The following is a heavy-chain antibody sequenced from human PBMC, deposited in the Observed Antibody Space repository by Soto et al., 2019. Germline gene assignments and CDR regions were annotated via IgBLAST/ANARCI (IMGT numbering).Heavy chain of an antibody. CDR2: IKSKTDGGTT. D-gene: IGHD6-6*01. J-gene: IGHJ6*03. Sequence: GGSLRLSCAASGFTFSNAWMSWVRQAPGKGLEWVGRIKSKTDGGTTDYAAPVKGRFTISRDDSKNTLYLQMNSLKTEDTAVYYCTTDPQRDSSSSDYYYYYYMDVWGKGTTVTVSS. CDR3: TTDPQRDSSSSDYYYYYYMDV. V-gene: IGHV3-15*01. CDR1: GFTFSNAW.